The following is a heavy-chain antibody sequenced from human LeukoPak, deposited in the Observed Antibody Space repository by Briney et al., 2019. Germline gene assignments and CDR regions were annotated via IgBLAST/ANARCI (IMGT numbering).Heavy chain of an antibody. J-gene: IGHJ6*03. CDR2: ISGDESST. CDR3: TTQWLVPGGDYYYYYYMDV. V-gene: IGHV3-74*01. D-gene: IGHD6-19*01. CDR1: GFTFSSFW. Sequence: GGSLRLSCAASGFTFSSFWMHWVRQAPGKGLEFVSRISGDESSTSYADSVKGRFTISRDSAKDTLYLQMNSLRAEDSAVYYCTTQWLVPGGDYYYYYYMDVWGKGTTVTVSS.